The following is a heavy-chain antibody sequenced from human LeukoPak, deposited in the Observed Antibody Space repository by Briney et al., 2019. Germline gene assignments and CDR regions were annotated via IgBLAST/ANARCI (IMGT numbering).Heavy chain of an antibody. J-gene: IGHJ5*02. Sequence: ASVKVSCKASGYTFTGYYMHWVRQAPGQGLEWMGWINPNSGGTNYAQKFQGRVTMTRDTSISTAYMELSRLRSDDTAVYYCARGRTSSSWSRNWSDPWGQGTLVTVSS. D-gene: IGHD6-13*01. V-gene: IGHV1-2*02. CDR1: GYTFTGYY. CDR3: ARGRTSSSWSRNWSDP. CDR2: INPNSGGT.